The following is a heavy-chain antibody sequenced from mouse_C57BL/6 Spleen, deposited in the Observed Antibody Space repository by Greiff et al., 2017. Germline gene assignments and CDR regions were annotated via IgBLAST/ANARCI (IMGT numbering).Heavy chain of an antibody. CDR2: IDPETGGT. J-gene: IGHJ2*01. D-gene: IGHD1-1*01. CDR1: GYTFTDYE. V-gene: IGHV1-15*01. CDR3: TRAYYGSSCEY. Sequence: VQLQQSGAELVRPGASVTLSCKASGYTFTDYEMHWVKQTPVHGLEWIGAIDPETGGTAYNQKFKGKAILTADKSSSTAYMELRSLTAEDSAVYYCTRAYYGSSCEYWGQGTTLTVAS.